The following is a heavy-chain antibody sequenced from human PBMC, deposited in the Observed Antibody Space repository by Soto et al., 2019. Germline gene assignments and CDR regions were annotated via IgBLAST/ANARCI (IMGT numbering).Heavy chain of an antibody. Sequence: GGSLRLSCVGSGFSFRDHSMNWVRQPPGKGLQWISYISSSSENIYYADSVKGRFTVSRDNAKNTLFLQMNSLRDDDSAIYYCARLPKGSVVTGWGQGSLVTVSP. D-gene: IGHD2-21*02. CDR1: GFSFRDHS. CDR3: ARLPKGSVVTG. CDR2: ISSSSENI. V-gene: IGHV3-48*02. J-gene: IGHJ4*01.